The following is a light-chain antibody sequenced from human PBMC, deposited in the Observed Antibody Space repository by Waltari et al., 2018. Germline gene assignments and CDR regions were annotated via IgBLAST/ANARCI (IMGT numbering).Light chain of an antibody. CDR1: QSVGTW. CDR2: MAS. J-gene: IGKJ2*01. Sequence: DIQLTQSPSTLSASVGDRVTISCRASQSVGTWLAWYQQKPGKAPKFLFYMASSLESGVPSRFGGSGSGTEFTLTSSSLQPDDFATYSCQQYSSFSTFGQGTKVDI. V-gene: IGKV1-5*03. CDR3: QQYSSFST.